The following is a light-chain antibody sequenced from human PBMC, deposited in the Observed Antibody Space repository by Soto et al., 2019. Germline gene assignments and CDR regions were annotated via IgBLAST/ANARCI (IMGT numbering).Light chain of an antibody. Sequence: EIVLTQSPGTLSLSPGERATLSCRASQTVSSTYLAWYQQKPGQAPRLLIYGASSRATGIPDRFSGSGSGTDFTLTISRLEPEDFAVYYCQQFGSSVKWTFGQGTKVDIK. V-gene: IGKV3-20*01. CDR3: QQFGSSVKWT. CDR2: GAS. CDR1: QTVSSTY. J-gene: IGKJ1*01.